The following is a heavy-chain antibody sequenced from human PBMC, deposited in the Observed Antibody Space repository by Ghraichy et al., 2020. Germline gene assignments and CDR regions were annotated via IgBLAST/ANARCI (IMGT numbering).Heavy chain of an antibody. Sequence: GGSLRLSCAASGFTFSNHAMRWVRQAPGKGLEWVSTISTSGSMTYYGDSVKGRFTISRDNSKNTLFLQMYSLRAEDTAVYYCAKGGDNSFPFSYDNWGQGTLVTVSS. CDR1: GFTFSNHA. J-gene: IGHJ4*02. D-gene: IGHD4-23*01. CDR3: AKGGDNSFPFSYDN. CDR2: ISTSGSMT. V-gene: IGHV3-23*01.